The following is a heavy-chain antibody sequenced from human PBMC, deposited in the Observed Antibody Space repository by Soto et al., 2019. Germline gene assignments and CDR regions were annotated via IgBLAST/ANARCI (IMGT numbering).Heavy chain of an antibody. D-gene: IGHD3-10*01. Sequence: GGSLRLSCTASGFTFGDYAMSWVRQAPGKGLEWVGFIRSKAYGGTTEYAASVKGRFTISRDDSKSIAYLQMNSLKTEDTAVYYCTRDLAGRYYGSGSYPFSHWGQGTLVTVSS. CDR3: TRDLAGRYYGSGSYPFSH. V-gene: IGHV3-49*04. CDR1: GFTFGDYA. CDR2: IRSKAYGGTT. J-gene: IGHJ4*02.